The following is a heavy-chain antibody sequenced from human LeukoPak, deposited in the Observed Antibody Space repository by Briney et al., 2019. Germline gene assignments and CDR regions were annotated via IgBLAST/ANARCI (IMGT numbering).Heavy chain of an antibody. J-gene: IGHJ4*02. V-gene: IGHV4-39*01. CDR1: GGSVTTSTYY. CDR2: IKNSGIT. Sequence: SETLSLTCTVSGGSVTTSTYYWGWIRQPPGKGVEWIGTIKNSGITHYNPSLKSRLTMSVDTSKNQFSLKLNSVTAADTAVYYCATRRSGSYSEYWGQGILVTVSS. D-gene: IGHD1-26*01. CDR3: ATRRSGSYSEY.